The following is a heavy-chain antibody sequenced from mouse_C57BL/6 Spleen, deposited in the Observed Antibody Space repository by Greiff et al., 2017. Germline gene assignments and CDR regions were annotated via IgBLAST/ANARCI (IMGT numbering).Heavy chain of an antibody. CDR1: GYSFTGYY. CDR3: ARSGYSIPAMDY. CDR2: INPSTGGT. D-gene: IGHD2-5*01. Sequence: VQLQQSGPELVKPGASVKISCKASGYSFTGYYMNWVKQSPEKSLEWIGEINPSTGGTTYNQKFKAKATLTVDKSSGTAYMQLKSLTSEDSAVYYCARSGYSIPAMDYWGQGTSVTVSS. V-gene: IGHV1-42*01. J-gene: IGHJ4*01.